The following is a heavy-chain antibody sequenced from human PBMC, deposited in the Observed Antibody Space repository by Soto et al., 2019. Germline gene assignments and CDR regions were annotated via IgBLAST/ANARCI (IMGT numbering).Heavy chain of an antibody. CDR2: ISAYNGNT. D-gene: IGHD1-26*01. Sequence: QVQLVQSGAEVKKPGASVKVSCKASGYTFTSYGISWVRQAPGQGLEWMGWISAYNGNTNYAQKLQGRVTMTTDTSTSKAYMELRSLRYDDTAVYYCAGSKPSSGSYYYYYGMDVWGQGTTVTVSS. CDR3: AGSKPSSGSYYYYYGMDV. CDR1: GYTFTSYG. J-gene: IGHJ6*02. V-gene: IGHV1-18*01.